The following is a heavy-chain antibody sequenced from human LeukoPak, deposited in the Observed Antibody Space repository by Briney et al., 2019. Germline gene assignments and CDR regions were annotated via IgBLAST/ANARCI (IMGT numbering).Heavy chain of an antibody. CDR2: INEDESIK. Sequence: GGSLRLSCVPPRFSFSGYRMRWVCAALGKRLWWVANINEDESIKHYVDSVKGSFTISRDNAKNSVFLQMNSLRDEDTALYYCATSDDSSGSDWGQGILVTVYS. J-gene: IGHJ4*02. V-gene: IGHV3-7*01. CDR3: ATSDDSSGSD. CDR1: RFSFSGYR. D-gene: IGHD3-22*01.